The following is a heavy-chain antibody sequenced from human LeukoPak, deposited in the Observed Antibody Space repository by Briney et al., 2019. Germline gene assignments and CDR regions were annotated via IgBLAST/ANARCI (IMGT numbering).Heavy chain of an antibody. V-gene: IGHV4-34*01. CDR1: GGSFSGYY. CDR3: ARDAEGSRRINWFDP. CDR2: INHSGST. D-gene: IGHD2-15*01. J-gene: IGHJ5*02. Sequence: SETLSLTCAVYGGSFSGYYWSWIRQPPGKGLEWIGEINHSGSTNYNPSLKSRVTISVDTSKNQFSLKLSSVTAADTAVYYCARDAEGSRRINWFDPWGQGTLVTVSS.